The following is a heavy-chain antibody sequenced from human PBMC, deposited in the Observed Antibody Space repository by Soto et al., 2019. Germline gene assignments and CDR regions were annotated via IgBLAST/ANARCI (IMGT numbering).Heavy chain of an antibody. CDR2: ITAYNGNT. V-gene: IGHV1-18*01. CDR3: ARGVDIVVVPAADHYYYYGMDV. CDR1: GYTFTSYG. J-gene: IGHJ6*02. D-gene: IGHD2-2*03. Sequence: QVQLVQSGAEVKKPGASVKVSCKASGYTFTSYGISWVRQAPGQGREWMGWITAYNGNTNYAQKLQGRVTMTTDTATRTAYMELRSLTSDDTAVYYCARGVDIVVVPAADHYYYYGMDVWGQGTTVTVSS.